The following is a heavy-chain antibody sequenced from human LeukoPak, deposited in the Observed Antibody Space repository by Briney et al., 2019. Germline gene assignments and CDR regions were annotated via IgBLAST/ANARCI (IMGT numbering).Heavy chain of an antibody. V-gene: IGHV3-30-3*01. D-gene: IGHD3-10*01. CDR1: GFTFASYA. CDR2: ISSDGTTE. CDR3: ARGRNSGSFIIDY. Sequence: PGGSLRLSCAGSGFTFASYAVHWVRQAPGKRLEWAAFISSDGTTEHYRDSVKGRFTLSRDNSKNTVPLQMNSLGTEDTAVYYCARGRNSGSFIIDYWGQGALVTVSS. J-gene: IGHJ4*02.